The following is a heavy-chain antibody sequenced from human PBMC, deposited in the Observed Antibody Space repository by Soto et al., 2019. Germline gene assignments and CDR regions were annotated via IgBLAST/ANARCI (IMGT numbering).Heavy chain of an antibody. J-gene: IGHJ5*02. D-gene: IGHD6-13*01. Sequence: SETLSPTCAVYGGSFSGYYWSWIRQPPGKGLEWIGEINHSGSTNYNPSLKSRVTISVDTSKNQFSLKLSSVTAADTAVYYCARGLGSSSWYNWFDPWGQGTLVTVSS. CDR1: GGSFSGYY. CDR3: ARGLGSSSWYNWFDP. V-gene: IGHV4-34*01. CDR2: INHSGST.